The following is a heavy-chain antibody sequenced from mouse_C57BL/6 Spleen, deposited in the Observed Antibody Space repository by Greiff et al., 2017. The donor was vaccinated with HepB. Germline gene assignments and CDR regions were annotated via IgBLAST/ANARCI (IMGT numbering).Heavy chain of an antibody. J-gene: IGHJ4*01. D-gene: IGHD3-1*01. V-gene: IGHV1-82*01. CDR2: IYPGDGDT. Sequence: VKLMESGPELVKPGASVKISCKASGYAFSSSWMNWVKQRPGKGLEWIGRIYPGDGDTNYNGKFKGKATLTADKSSSTAYMQLSSLTSEDSAVYFCARWGLRDYAMDYWGQGTSVTVSS. CDR3: ARWGLRDYAMDY. CDR1: GYAFSSSW.